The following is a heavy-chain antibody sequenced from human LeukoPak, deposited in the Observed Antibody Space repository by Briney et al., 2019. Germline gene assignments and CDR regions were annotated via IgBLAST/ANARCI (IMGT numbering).Heavy chain of an antibody. CDR1: GGSISSGSYY. D-gene: IGHD3-16*02. V-gene: IGHV4-61*02. CDR3: ARAGIMITFGGVIAYNWHDP. J-gene: IGHJ5*02. CDR2: IYTSGST. Sequence: SETLSLTCTVSGGSISSGSYYWSWIRQPAGKGLEWIGRIYTSGSTNYNPSLKSRVTISVDTSKNQFSLKLSSVTAADTAVYYCARAGIMITFGGVIAYNWHDPWGQGTLVTVSS.